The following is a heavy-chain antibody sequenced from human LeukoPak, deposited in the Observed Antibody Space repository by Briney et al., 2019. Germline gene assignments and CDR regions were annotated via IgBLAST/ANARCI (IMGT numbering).Heavy chain of an antibody. CDR1: GGSISSYY. Sequence: PSETLSLTCTVSGGSISSYYWSWIRQPPGKGLEWIGYIYYSGSTNYNPSLKSRVTISVDTSKNQFSLKLSSVTAADTAVYYCARAIAVARAPFDPWGQGTLVTVSS. D-gene: IGHD6-19*01. J-gene: IGHJ5*02. CDR2: IYYSGST. V-gene: IGHV4-59*08. CDR3: ARAIAVARAPFDP.